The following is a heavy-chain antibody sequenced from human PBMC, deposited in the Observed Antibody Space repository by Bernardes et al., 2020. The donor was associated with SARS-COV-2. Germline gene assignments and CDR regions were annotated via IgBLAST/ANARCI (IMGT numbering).Heavy chain of an antibody. CDR2: IYYSVST. V-gene: IGHV4-31*03. D-gene: IGHD3-22*01. J-gene: IGHJ4*02. CDR3: ARARITMIVVVQEFDY. Sequence: SETLSLTCTVSGRSISSGGYYWSWIRQHPGKGLEWIGYIYYSVSTYYNPSLKSRVTISVYTSKNQFSLKLSSVTAADTAVYYCARARITMIVVVQEFDYWGQGTLVTVSA. CDR1: GRSISSGGYY.